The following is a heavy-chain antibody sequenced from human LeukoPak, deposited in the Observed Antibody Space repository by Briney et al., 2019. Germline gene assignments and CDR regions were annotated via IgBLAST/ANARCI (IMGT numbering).Heavy chain of an antibody. D-gene: IGHD1-26*01. Sequence: QAGRSLRLSCTTSGLIFTNFAMEWVRQAPGKGLEWVAAISYDGRNEYYADSVKGRFIVSRDSSKNRVYLQMNSLRYNDTAMYYCVRSSRVVGTKRDHWGQGTLVTVSS. CDR1: GLIFTNFA. V-gene: IGHV3-30*04. CDR2: ISYDGRNE. J-gene: IGHJ4*02. CDR3: VRSSRVVGTKRDH.